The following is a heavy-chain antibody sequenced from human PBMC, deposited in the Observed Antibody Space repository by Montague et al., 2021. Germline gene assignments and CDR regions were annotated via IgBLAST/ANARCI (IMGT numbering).Heavy chain of an antibody. CDR1: GGSISSASYY. CDR3: ARSLYCRGGSCYSGFDP. J-gene: IGHJ5*02. Sequence: SETLSLTCTVSGGSISSASYYWGWIRQPPGKGLEFIGVIYYNGTTYHNPSLKGSVTVSMDTSKNQFSLKLISVTAAATAVYYCARSLYCRGGSCYSGFDPWGQGTLVTASS. V-gene: IGHV4-39*01. D-gene: IGHD2-15*01. CDR2: IYYNGTT.